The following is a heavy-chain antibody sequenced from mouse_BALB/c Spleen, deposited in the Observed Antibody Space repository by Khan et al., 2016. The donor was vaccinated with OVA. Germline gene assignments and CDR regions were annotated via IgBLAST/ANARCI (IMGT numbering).Heavy chain of an antibody. CDR3: ARRPYGNYGFAY. V-gene: IGHV1S126*01. D-gene: IGHD2-1*01. CDR2: IDPSDSET. J-gene: IGHJ3*01. CDR1: GYSFTSYW. Sequence: VQLKQSGPQLVRPGASVKISCKASGYSFTSYWMHWVKQRPGQGLEWIGMIDPSDSETRLNQKFKDKATLTVDKSSSTAYMQFSSPTSEDSAVYYCARRPYGNYGFAYWGQGTLVTVSA.